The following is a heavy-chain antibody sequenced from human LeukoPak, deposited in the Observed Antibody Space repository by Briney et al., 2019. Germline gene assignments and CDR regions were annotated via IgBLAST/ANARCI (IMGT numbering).Heavy chain of an antibody. CDR3: ARVGATWYFQH. Sequence: PGGSLGLSCAASGFTFRSYRMNWVRQAPGKGLEWVASIKQGESERYYVDSVNGRFTISRDNAKNSLYLQMNSLRAEDTAVYYCARVGATWYFQHWGQGALVTVSS. CDR1: GFTFRSYR. CDR2: IKQGESER. V-gene: IGHV3-7*02. D-gene: IGHD1-26*01. J-gene: IGHJ1*01.